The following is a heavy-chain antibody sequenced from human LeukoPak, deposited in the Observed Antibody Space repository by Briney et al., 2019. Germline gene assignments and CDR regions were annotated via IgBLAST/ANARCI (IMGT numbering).Heavy chain of an antibody. CDR3: ARDPLNSSGWYHDAFDI. J-gene: IGHJ3*02. V-gene: IGHV1-18*03. CDR2: ISAYNGNT. Sequence: ASVKVSCKASGYIFTSYGISWVRQAPGQGLEWMGWISAYNGNTNYAQKLQGRVTITRDTSASTAYMELSSLRSEDMAVYYCARDPLNSSGWYHDAFDIWGQGTMVTVSS. D-gene: IGHD6-19*01. CDR1: GYIFTSYG.